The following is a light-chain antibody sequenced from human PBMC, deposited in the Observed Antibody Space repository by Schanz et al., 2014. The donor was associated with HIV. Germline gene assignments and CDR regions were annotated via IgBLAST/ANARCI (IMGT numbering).Light chain of an antibody. CDR2: EVT. Sequence: QSALTQPASVSGSPGQSITISCTGTSSDVGSYNLVSWYQQHPGKAPQLMIYEVTKRPSGVSDRFSGSKSGNTASLTISGLQSEDEADYYCSSKATGGRAPFVFGGGTKLTVL. CDR1: SSDVGSYNL. CDR3: SSKATGGRAPFV. J-gene: IGLJ1*01. V-gene: IGLV2-23*02.